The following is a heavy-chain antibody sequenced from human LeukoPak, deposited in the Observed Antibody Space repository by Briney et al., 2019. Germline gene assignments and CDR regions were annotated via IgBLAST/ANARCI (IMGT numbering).Heavy chain of an antibody. D-gene: IGHD6-13*01. Sequence: SAPTLVNPTQTLTLPCTFSGFSLSTSGMCVSWIRQPPGKALEWLALIDWDDDKYYSTSLKTRLTISKDTSKNQVVLTMTNMDPVDTATYYCARATRSIAAAGTAPYNWFDPWGQGTLVTVSS. J-gene: IGHJ5*02. V-gene: IGHV2-70*01. CDR3: ARATRSIAAAGTAPYNWFDP. CDR2: IDWDDDK. CDR1: GFSLSTSGMC.